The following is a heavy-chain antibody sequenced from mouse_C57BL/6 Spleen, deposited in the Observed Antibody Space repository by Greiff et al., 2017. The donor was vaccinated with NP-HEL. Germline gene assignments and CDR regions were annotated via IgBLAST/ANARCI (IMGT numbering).Heavy chain of an antibody. CDR2: INPNNGGT. J-gene: IGHJ1*03. CDR3: ASSYYGSSPVFDV. CDR1: GYTFTDYN. D-gene: IGHD1-1*01. V-gene: IGHV1-22*01. Sequence: VQLQQSGPELVKPGASVKMSCKASGYTFTDYNMHWVKQSHGKSLEWIGYINPNNGGTSYNQKFKGKATLTVNKSSSTAYMELRSLTSEDSAVYYCASSYYGSSPVFDVWGTGTTVTVSS.